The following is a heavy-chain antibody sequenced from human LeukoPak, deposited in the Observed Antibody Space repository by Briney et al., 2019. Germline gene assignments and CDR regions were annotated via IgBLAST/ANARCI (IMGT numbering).Heavy chain of an antibody. CDR2: ISDSGGRT. V-gene: IGHV3-23*01. CDR1: GITLRNYV. J-gene: IGHJ4*02. D-gene: IGHD3-22*01. Sequence: PGGSLRLSCALPGITLRNYVMSWVSQAPGEGLEWVAGISDSGGRTNYADSVKGRFTISRDNPKNTLYLQMNSLRAEDTAVYFCAKRGVVIRVILVGLNKEAYYFDSWGQGALVTVSS. CDR3: AKRGVVIRVILVGLNKEAYYFDS.